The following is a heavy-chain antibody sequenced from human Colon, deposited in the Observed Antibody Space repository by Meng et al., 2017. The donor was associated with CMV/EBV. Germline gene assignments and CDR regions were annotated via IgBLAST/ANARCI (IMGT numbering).Heavy chain of an antibody. V-gene: IGHV4-4*07. CDR3: VRGGYSGTQTGGVQEY. J-gene: IGHJ4*02. D-gene: IGHD5-12*01. CDR2: ISTNRNT. CDR1: GGSISTTY. Sequence: QVPRTEPRPGSVEPPEPLSPTCPVSGGSISTTYWSWIRQPAGEGLEWLGRISTNRNTDYNPSLNSRATIWLDTSNNQFSLKLTSVTAADTAVYYCVRGGYSGTQTGGVQEYWGQGTLVTVSS.